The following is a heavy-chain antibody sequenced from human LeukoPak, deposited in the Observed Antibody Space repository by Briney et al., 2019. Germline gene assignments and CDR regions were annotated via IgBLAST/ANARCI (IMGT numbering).Heavy chain of an antibody. CDR1: GFTFSAFG. D-gene: IGHD3-10*01. CDR3: ARDSSMLRGPLVIYYFDF. CDR2: IPYDGSDK. V-gene: IGHV3-30*12. Sequence: GGSLRLSCAASGFTFSAFGMHWVRQAPGKGLEWVTFIPYDGSDKYYADSVKGRFTISRDNSKNTLYLQMNSLRVEDTAVYYCARDSSMLRGPLVIYYFDFWGQGTLVTVSS. J-gene: IGHJ4*02.